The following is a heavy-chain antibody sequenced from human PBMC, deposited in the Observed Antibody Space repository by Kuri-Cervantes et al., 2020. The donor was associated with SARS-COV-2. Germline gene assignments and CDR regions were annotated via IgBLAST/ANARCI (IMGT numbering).Heavy chain of an antibody. D-gene: IGHD1-26*01. CDR3: ARESGSYYGY. V-gene: IGHV4-59*12. CDR2: IYYSGNT. Sequence: SETLSLTCTVSGGSISSYYWSWIRQPPGKGLEWIGYIYYSGNTNYNPSLKSRVTISVDTSKNQFSLKLSSVTAADTAVYYCARESGSYYGYWGQGTLVTVSS. CDR1: GGSISSYY. J-gene: IGHJ4*02.